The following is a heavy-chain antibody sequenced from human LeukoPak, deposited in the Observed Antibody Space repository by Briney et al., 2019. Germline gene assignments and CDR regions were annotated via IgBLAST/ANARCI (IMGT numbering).Heavy chain of an antibody. J-gene: IGHJ5*02. V-gene: IGHV3-11*01. CDR1: GFTFSDYY. CDR2: ISSSGSTI. D-gene: IGHD3-16*01. Sequence: PGGSLRLSCAASGFTFSDYYMSWIRQAPGKGLEWVSYISSSGSTIYYADSVKGRSTISRDNAKNSLYLQMNSLRAEDTAVYYCARASLYDLNWFDPWGQGTLVTVSS. CDR3: ARASLYDLNWFDP.